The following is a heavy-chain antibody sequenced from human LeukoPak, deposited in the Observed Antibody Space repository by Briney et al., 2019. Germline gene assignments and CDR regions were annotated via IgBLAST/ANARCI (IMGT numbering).Heavy chain of an antibody. J-gene: IGHJ4*02. Sequence: GASVKVSCKASGGTFSSYAISWVRQAPGQGLEWMGGIIPIFGTANYAQKFQGRVTITADESTSTAYMELSSLRSEDTAVYYCARLGYDYVWGSFMNYWGQGTLVTVSS. CDR2: IIPIFGTA. V-gene: IGHV1-69*13. CDR3: ARLGYDYVWGSFMNY. CDR1: GGTFSSYA. D-gene: IGHD3-16*01.